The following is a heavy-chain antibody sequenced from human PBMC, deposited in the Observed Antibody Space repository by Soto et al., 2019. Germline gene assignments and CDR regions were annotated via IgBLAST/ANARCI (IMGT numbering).Heavy chain of an antibody. CDR3: GRGRSGQIVVFY. Sequence: ASVKVSCKASGYTFTGHYIHWVRQAPEQGPEWMGEIGPESGATRYAQRFQGRVTMTRDMSISTVYMELNNLSPDDTAVYYCGRGRSGQIVVFYWGQGTPVTVSS. J-gene: IGHJ4*02. CDR2: IGPESGAT. CDR1: GYTFTGHY. D-gene: IGHD1-26*01. V-gene: IGHV1-2*02.